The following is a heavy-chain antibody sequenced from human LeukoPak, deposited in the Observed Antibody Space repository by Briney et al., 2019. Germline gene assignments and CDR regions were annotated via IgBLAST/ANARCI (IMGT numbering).Heavy chain of an antibody. CDR1: GYTFTSYD. CDR2: MNPNSGNT. Sequence: ASVKVSCKASGYTFTSYDIDWVRQATGQGLEWMGWMNPNSGNTGYAQKFQGRVTMTRNTSISTAYMELSSLRSEDTAVYYCARAEGGLMISSSIVYYYYMDVWGKGTTVTVSS. D-gene: IGHD3-16*01. J-gene: IGHJ6*03. V-gene: IGHV1-8*01. CDR3: ARAEGGLMISSSIVYYYYMDV.